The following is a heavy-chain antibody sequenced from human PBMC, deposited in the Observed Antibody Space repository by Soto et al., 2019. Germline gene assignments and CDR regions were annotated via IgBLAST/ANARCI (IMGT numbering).Heavy chain of an antibody. CDR2: IWSDGSNE. CDR1: GFTFSSYG. V-gene: IGHV3-33*01. CDR3: ARRGRGTYNFDY. D-gene: IGHD1-26*01. J-gene: IGHJ4*02. Sequence: QVQLVGSGGGVVQPGRSLRLSCAASGFTFSSYGMHWVRQAPGKGLEWVAVIWSDGSNEYYADSVKGRFTISRDNSKNTLYLQMKSLRAEDTAVYHCARRGRGTYNFDYWGQGTLVTVSS.